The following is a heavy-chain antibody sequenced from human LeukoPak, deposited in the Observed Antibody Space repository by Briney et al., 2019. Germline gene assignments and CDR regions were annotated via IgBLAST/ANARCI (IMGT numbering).Heavy chain of an antibody. CDR2: IYPGDSDT. Sequence: GESLQISCKGSGYSFTNYWIGWVRQKPGEGLEWMGIIYPGDSDTRYSPTFQGQVTISADKSINTAYLQWSSLKASDTAIYYCARLSSGWYFDYWDQGALVTVSS. CDR3: ARLSSGWYFDY. D-gene: IGHD6-19*01. J-gene: IGHJ4*02. CDR1: GYSFTNYW. V-gene: IGHV5-51*01.